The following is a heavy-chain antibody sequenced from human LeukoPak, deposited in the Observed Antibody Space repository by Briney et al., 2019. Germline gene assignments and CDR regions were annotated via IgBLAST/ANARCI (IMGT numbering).Heavy chain of an antibody. D-gene: IGHD6-13*01. CDR3: ARVGLSYSSSWYGGGNYFDY. CDR2: ISAYNGNT. J-gene: IGHJ4*02. Sequence: ASVKVSCKASGYTFTSYGISWVRQAPGQGLEWMGWISAYNGNTNYAQKLQGRVTMTTDTSTSTAYMELRSLRSDDTAVYYCARVGLSYSSSWYGGGNYFDYWGQGTLVTVSS. CDR1: GYTFTSYG. V-gene: IGHV1-18*01.